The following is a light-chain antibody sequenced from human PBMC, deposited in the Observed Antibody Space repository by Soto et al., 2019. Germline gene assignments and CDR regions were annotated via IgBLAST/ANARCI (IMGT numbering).Light chain of an antibody. Sequence: SALTQPASVSGSPGQSITISCTGTSSDVGGYNYVSWYQQHPGKAPKLMIYEVSNRPSGVSNRFSGSKSANTASLTISGLQAEDEADYYCNSYTGSSPLYVFGTGTKLTVL. CDR3: NSYTGSSPLYV. V-gene: IGLV2-14*01. J-gene: IGLJ1*01. CDR2: EVS. CDR1: SSDVGGYNY.